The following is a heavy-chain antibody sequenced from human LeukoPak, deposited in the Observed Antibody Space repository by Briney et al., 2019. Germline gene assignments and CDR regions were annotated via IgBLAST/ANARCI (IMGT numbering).Heavy chain of an antibody. Sequence: GGSLRLSCTASGFTFSTYGMSWVRQAPGKGLEWVSAISGGGDYTYSAVSVKGRFTISRDNSKNTLHLQMNSLKVEDTAVYCCAKVRDTFSVVAAAILYYWGQGTLVTVSS. CDR2: ISGGGDYT. CDR3: AKVRDTFSVVAAAILYY. J-gene: IGHJ4*02. V-gene: IGHV3-23*01. CDR1: GFTFSTYG. D-gene: IGHD2-2*01.